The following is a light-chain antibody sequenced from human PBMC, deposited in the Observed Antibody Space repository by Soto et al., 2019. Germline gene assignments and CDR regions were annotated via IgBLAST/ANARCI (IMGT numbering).Light chain of an antibody. V-gene: IGKV4-1*01. Sequence: DIVMTQSPDSLAVSLGERATINCKSSQSVLYSSNNKNYVAWYQQKPGQPAKLLIYWASTRESGVPDRFSGSGSGTDFTLTISSLQAEDVAVYYCQQYYSTLRTFGQGTKVEIK. J-gene: IGKJ1*01. CDR2: WAS. CDR3: QQYYSTLRT. CDR1: QSVLYSSNNKNY.